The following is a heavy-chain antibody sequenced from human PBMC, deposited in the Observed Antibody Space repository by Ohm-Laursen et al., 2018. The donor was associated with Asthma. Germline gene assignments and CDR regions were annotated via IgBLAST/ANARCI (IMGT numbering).Heavy chain of an antibody. CDR3: ARERVATLSFDY. J-gene: IGHJ4*02. Sequence: TLSLTCTVSGGSISSGGYYWSWIRQHPGKGLEWLGYIYYSGSTYYNPSLKSRVTISVDTSKNQFSLKLSSVTAADTAVYYCARERVATLSFDYWGQGTLVTVSS. CDR2: IYYSGST. CDR1: GGSISSGGYY. V-gene: IGHV4-31*03. D-gene: IGHD5-12*01.